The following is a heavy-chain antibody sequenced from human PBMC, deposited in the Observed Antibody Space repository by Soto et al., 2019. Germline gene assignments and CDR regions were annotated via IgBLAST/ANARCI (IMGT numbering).Heavy chain of an antibody. D-gene: IGHD6-6*01. J-gene: IGHJ6*02. CDR2: IIPIFGTA. CDR1: GGTFSSYA. V-gene: IGHV1-69*13. CDR3: ASHGLRAARRDYYYDVMDV. Sequence: GASVKVSCKASGGTFSSYAISWVRQAPGQGLEWMGGIIPIFGTANYAQKFQGRVTITADESTSTAYMELSSLRSEDTAVYYCASHGLRAARRDYYYDVMDVWGQGTSVTVSS.